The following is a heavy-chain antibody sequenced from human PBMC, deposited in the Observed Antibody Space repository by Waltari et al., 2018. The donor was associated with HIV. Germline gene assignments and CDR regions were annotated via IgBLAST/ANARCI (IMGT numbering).Heavy chain of an antibody. V-gene: IGHV3-21*01. D-gene: IGHD5-12*01. Sequence: EVQLVESGGGLVKPGGSLRLSCAASGFPFSSCHMNWVRQAPGKGLEWVSSISYSSSHIYYADSLKGRFTISRDNAKNSLYLQMNSLRAEDTAVYYCARYGGYSGPTLDYWGQGTLVTVSS. CDR3: ARYGGYSGPTLDY. CDR2: ISYSSSHI. J-gene: IGHJ4*02. CDR1: GFPFSSCH.